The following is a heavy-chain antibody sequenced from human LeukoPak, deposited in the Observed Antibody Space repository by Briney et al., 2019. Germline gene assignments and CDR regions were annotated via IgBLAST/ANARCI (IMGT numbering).Heavy chain of an antibody. V-gene: IGHV4-59*12. D-gene: IGHD4-17*01. CDR1: GGSISSYY. J-gene: IGHJ6*03. Sequence: SETLSLTCTVSGGSISSYYWSWIRQPPGKGLEWIGYIYYSGSTNYNPSLKSRVTISVDTSKNQFSLKLSSVTAADTAVYYCARVKAYGDYAYYYYYYMDVWGKGTTVTVSS. CDR2: IYYSGST. CDR3: ARVKAYGDYAYYYYYYMDV.